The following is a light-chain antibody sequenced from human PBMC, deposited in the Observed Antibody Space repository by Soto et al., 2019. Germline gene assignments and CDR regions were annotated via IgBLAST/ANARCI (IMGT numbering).Light chain of an antibody. CDR3: CSSAGSYSYV. V-gene: IGLV2-11*01. CDR1: SSDVGGHNY. Sequence: SVLPPPLSLSVSPGQSVTISSTCPSSDVGGHNYVSWYQQYPGKAPRLLLSSVSKRPSGVPDRFSGSKSGNTASLTISGLQAEDEADYYCCSSAGSYSYVLGNGTKVTVL. CDR2: SVS. J-gene: IGLJ1*01.